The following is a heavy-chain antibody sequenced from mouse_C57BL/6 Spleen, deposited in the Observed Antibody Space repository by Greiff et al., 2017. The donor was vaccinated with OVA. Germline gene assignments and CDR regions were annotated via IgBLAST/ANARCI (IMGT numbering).Heavy chain of an antibody. CDR1: GYTFTSYW. J-gene: IGHJ1*03. Sequence: QVQLKQPGAELVKPGASVKLSCKASGYTFTSYWMHWVKQRPGQGLEWIGMIHPNSGSTNYNEKFKSKATLTVDKSSSTAYMQLSSLTSEDSAVYYCARSLITTVVARGYFDVWGTGTTVTVSS. V-gene: IGHV1-64*01. D-gene: IGHD1-1*01. CDR3: ARSLITTVVARGYFDV. CDR2: IHPNSGST.